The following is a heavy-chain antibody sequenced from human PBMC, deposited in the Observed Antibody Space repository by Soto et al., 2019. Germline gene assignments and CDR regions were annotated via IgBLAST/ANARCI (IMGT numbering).Heavy chain of an antibody. J-gene: IGHJ6*02. CDR2: VHHSWGS. CDR1: GGSISSYY. D-gene: IGHD3-10*01. V-gene: IGHV4-59*08. CDR3: ARQGFGALHGLVDV. Sequence: QVQLQESGPGLVKPSETLSLSCTVSGGSISSYYWSWIRQPPGKGMEWIGYVHHSWGSTYNPSLQSLVAISLDTSKSQFSLKLTSVTATVTAVYDCARQGFGALHGLVDVWGQGTTVTVSS.